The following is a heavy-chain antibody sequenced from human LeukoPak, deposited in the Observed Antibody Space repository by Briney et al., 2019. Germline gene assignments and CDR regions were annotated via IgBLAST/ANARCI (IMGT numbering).Heavy chain of an antibody. CDR2: IYYSGST. CDR3: ARRRGYGDYERYGMDV. CDR1: GGSISSYY. D-gene: IGHD4-17*01. V-gene: IGHV4-59*08. J-gene: IGHJ6*02. Sequence: SETLSLTCTVSGGSISSYYWSWIRQPPGKGLEWIGYIYYSGSTNYNPSLKSRVTKSVDTSKNQFSLKLSSVTAADTAVYYCARRRGYGDYERYGMDVWGQGTTVTVSS.